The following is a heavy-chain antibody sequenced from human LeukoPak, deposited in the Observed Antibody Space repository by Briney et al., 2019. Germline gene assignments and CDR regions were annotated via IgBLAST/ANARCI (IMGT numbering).Heavy chain of an antibody. CDR2: INPSGGST. CDR3: ARGTAAGYFDY. CDR1: GYTFTSYY. Sequence: ASVKVSCKASGYTFTSYYMRWVRQAPGQGLGWMGIINPSGGSTSYAQKFQGRVTMTRDTSTSTVYMGLSSLRSEDTAVYYCARGTAAGYFDYWGQGTLVTVSS. V-gene: IGHV1-46*01. J-gene: IGHJ4*02. D-gene: IGHD6-13*01.